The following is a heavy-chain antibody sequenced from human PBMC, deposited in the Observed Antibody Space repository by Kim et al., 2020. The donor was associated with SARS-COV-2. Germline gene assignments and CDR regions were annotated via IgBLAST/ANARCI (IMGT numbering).Heavy chain of an antibody. CDR1: GFTFSSYG. V-gene: IGHV3-33*06. J-gene: IGHJ3*02. CDR2: IWYDGSNK. Sequence: GGSLRLSCAASGFTFSSYGMHWVRQAPGKGLEWVAVIWYDGSNKYYADSVKGRFTISRDNSKNTLYLQMNSLRAEDTAVYYCAKELAVAGTISAFDIWGQGTMVTVSS. CDR3: AKELAVAGTISAFDI. D-gene: IGHD6-19*01.